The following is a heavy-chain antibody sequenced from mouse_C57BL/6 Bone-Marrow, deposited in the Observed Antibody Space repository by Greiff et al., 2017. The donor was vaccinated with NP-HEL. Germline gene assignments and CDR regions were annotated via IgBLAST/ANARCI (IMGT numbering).Heavy chain of an antibody. CDR3: ARDRGTTVVASD. V-gene: IGHV5-4*01. Sequence: DVMLVESGGGLVKPGGSLKLSCAASGFTFSSYAMSWVRQTPEKRLEWVATISDGGSYTYYPDNVKGRFTISRDNAKNNLYLQMSHLKSEDTAMYYCARDRGTTVVASDWGQGTTLTVSS. J-gene: IGHJ2*01. CDR2: ISDGGSYT. CDR1: GFTFSSYA. D-gene: IGHD1-1*01.